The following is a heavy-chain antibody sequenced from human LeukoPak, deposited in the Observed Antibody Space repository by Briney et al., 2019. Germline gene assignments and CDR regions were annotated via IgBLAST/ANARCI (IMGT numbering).Heavy chain of an antibody. CDR2: INWNGSGA. V-gene: IGHV3-20*04. J-gene: IGHJ4*02. D-gene: IGHD5-18*01. CDR1: GFTFDDYG. CDR3: ARNKKGDRYTYGHDY. Sequence: PGGSLRLSCAASGFTFDDYGMSWVRQVPGKGLEWVSGINWNGSGAGYADSVKGRFTISRDNAKNSLYLQMNSLRAEDTAVYYCARNKKGDRYTYGHDYWGQGTLVTVSS.